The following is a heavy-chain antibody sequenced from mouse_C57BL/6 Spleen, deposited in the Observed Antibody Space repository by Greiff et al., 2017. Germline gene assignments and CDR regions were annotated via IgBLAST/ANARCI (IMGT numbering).Heavy chain of an antibody. CDR3: ARDGYALDY. D-gene: IGHD2-2*01. CDR2: INYDGSST. V-gene: IGHV5-16*01. J-gene: IGHJ2*01. CDR1: GFTFSDYY. Sequence: EVKLVESEGGLVQPGSSMKLSCTASGFTFSDYYMAWVRQVPEKGLEWVANINYDGSSTYYLDSLKSRFIISRDNAKNILYLQMSSLKSEDTATYYCARDGYALDYWGQGTTLTVSS.